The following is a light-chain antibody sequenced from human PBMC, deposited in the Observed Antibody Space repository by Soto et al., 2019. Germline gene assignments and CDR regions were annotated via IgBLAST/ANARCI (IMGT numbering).Light chain of an antibody. CDR2: SAS. CDR1: EDISTF. CDR3: QKYNSAPFT. Sequence: DIQMTQSPSSLSASVGDRVTITCRASEDISTFLAWYQQKPGQVPKLLISSASTLQSGVPSRFSGSGSGTDFTLSISSLHPEDVSTYFCQKYNSAPFTFDQGTRLQIK. V-gene: IGKV1-27*01. J-gene: IGKJ5*01.